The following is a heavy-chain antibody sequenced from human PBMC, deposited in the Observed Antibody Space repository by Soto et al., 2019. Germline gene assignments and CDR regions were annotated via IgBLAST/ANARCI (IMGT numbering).Heavy chain of an antibody. CDR3: ARDPNYYDSSGYYSPHYDAFDI. CDR1: GGTFSSYA. CDR2: IIPIFGTA. Sequence: QVQLVQSGAEVKKPGSSVKVSCKASGGTFSSYAISWVRQAPGQGLEWMGGIIPIFGTANYAQKFQGRVKITADADTRTAYMELSSLRSEDTAVYYCARDPNYYDSSGYYSPHYDAFDIWGQGTMVTVSS. D-gene: IGHD3-22*01. V-gene: IGHV1-69*12. J-gene: IGHJ3*02.